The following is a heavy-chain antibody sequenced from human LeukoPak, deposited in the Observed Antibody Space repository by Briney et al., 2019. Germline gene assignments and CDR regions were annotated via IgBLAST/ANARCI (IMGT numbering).Heavy chain of an antibody. J-gene: IGHJ3*02. CDR2: LNSDGSST. CDR3: ATGNYHAFDI. V-gene: IGHV3-74*01. D-gene: IGHD1-7*01. Sequence: GGSLRLTCAASGFTFSSYWMHWVRQAPGKGLVWVSCLNSDGSSTRYADSVRGRFTISRDNAKNTLYLQMNSLRAEDTAVYYCATGNYHAFDIWGQGTMVTVSS. CDR1: GFTFSSYW.